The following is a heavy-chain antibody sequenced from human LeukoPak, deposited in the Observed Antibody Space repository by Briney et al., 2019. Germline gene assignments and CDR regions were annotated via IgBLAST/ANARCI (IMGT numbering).Heavy chain of an antibody. D-gene: IGHD6-13*01. Sequence: GRSLRLSCAASVFTFSKFAMHWVRQAPGKGLEWVAVISYDGGNKYYADSVKGRFTISRDNSKNTLYLQMNSLRVEDTAIYYCARDASLIPYSSSSFRRGGLLDYWGQGTLVTVSS. J-gene: IGHJ4*02. CDR3: ARDASLIPYSSSSFRRGGLLDY. V-gene: IGHV3-30-3*01. CDR1: VFTFSKFA. CDR2: ISYDGGNK.